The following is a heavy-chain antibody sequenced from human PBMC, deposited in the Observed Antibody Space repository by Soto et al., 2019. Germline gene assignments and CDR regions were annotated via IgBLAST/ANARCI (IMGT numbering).Heavy chain of an antibody. CDR3: ARDDPQYSSGWYGY. CDR2: IIPIFGTA. Sequence: GASVKVSCKASGGTFSSYAISWVRQAPGQGLEWMGGIIPIFGTANYAQKFQGRVTITADESTSTAYMELSSLRSEDTAVYYCARDDPQYSSGWYGYWGQGTLVTVSS. V-gene: IGHV1-69*13. CDR1: GGTFSSYA. J-gene: IGHJ4*02. D-gene: IGHD6-19*01.